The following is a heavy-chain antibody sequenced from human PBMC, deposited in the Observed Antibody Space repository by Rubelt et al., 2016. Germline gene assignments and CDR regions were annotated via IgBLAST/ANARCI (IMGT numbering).Heavy chain of an antibody. D-gene: IGHD1-26*01. J-gene: IGHJ4*02. V-gene: IGHV4-59*08. CDR2: IYYSGST. Sequence: QVQLQESGPGLVKPSETLSLTCSVSGGSISSYYWSWIRQPPGKGLEWIGYIYYSGSTNYNPSLKSRVTISVDTSKNQFSLKLVSVTAADTAVYYCARTYRYYSDYWGQGTLVTVSS. CDR1: GGSISSYY. CDR3: ARTYRYYSDY.